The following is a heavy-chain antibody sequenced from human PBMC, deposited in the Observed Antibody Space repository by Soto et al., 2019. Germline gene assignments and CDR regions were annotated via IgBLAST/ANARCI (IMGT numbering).Heavy chain of an antibody. D-gene: IGHD3-3*01. CDR1: GYTFTSYG. CDR2: ISAYNGNT. V-gene: IGHV1-18*01. Sequence: ASVKVSCKASGYTFTSYGISWVRQAPGQGLEWMGWISAYNGNTNYAQKLQGRVTMTTDTSTSTAYMELRSLRSDDTAVYYCAVGRYDFWSGYWFDPWGQGTLVTVSS. CDR3: AVGRYDFWSGYWFDP. J-gene: IGHJ5*02.